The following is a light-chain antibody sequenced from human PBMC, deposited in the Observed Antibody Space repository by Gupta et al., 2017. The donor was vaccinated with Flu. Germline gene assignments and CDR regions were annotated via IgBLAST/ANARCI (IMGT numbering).Light chain of an antibody. CDR1: EGISTW. J-gene: IGKJ2*03. Sequence: DIQMTQSPSSVSASVGDRVTITCRASEGISTWLAWYQQKPGKAPKLLICSSSTLQSGVPSRFSGNESGTDFTRIINNLQAEDCAPYYCQQTDRFPFSFGQGTKVEIE. V-gene: IGKV1-12*01. CDR3: QQTDRFPFS. CDR2: SSS.